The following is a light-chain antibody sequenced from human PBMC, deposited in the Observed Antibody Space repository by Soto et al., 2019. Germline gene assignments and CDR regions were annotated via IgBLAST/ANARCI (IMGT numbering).Light chain of an antibody. Sequence: QSALTQPPSASGSPGQSVTIYCTGTSSDVGGYNYVSWYQQHPGKAPKLMIYEVNKRPSGVPDRFSGSKSGNTASLTVSGLQAEDEADYYCTSYAGSNNFVVFGGGTKLTVL. CDR1: SSDVGGYNY. CDR3: TSYAGSNNFVV. J-gene: IGLJ2*01. V-gene: IGLV2-8*01. CDR2: EVN.